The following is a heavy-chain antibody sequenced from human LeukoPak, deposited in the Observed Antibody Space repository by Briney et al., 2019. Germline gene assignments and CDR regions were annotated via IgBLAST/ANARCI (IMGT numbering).Heavy chain of an antibody. CDR1: GFTFSSYG. V-gene: IGHV3-30*18. J-gene: IGHJ6*02. Sequence: GGSLRLSCAASGFTFSSYGMHWVRQAPGKGLEWVAVISYDGSNKYYADSVKGRFTISRDNSKNTLYLQMNSLRAEDTAVYYCAKDRDYGSGSYYRSYGMDVWGQGTTVTVSS. CDR2: ISYDGSNK. CDR3: AKDRDYGSGSYYRSYGMDV. D-gene: IGHD3-10*01.